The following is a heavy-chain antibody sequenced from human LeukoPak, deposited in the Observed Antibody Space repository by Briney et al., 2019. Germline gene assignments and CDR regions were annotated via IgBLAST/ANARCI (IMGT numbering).Heavy chain of an antibody. D-gene: IGHD3-3*01. CDR2: IYPGDSDT. CDR3: ARQGITIFGVVTYYFDY. CDR1: GYSFTSYW. V-gene: IGHV5-51*01. Sequence: GESLQISCKGSGYSFTSYWIGWVRQMPGKGLEWMGIIYPGDSDTRYSPSFQGQVTISADKSISTAYLQWSSLKASDTAMYYCARQGITIFGVVTYYFDYWGQGTLVTVSS. J-gene: IGHJ4*02.